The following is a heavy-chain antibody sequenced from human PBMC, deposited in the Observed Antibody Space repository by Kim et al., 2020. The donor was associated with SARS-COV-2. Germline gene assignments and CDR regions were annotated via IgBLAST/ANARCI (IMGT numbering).Heavy chain of an antibody. CDR3: VRATVITPRHFDL. Sequence: YGSPSLKRRVSISVDTSKNQFSLKVTSMTAADTAVYYCVRATVITPRHFDLWGQGTLVTVSS. V-gene: IGHV4-31*02. J-gene: IGHJ4*02. D-gene: IGHD3-16*02.